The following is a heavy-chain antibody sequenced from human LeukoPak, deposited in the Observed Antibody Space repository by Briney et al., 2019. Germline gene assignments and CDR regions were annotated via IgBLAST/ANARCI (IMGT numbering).Heavy chain of an antibody. J-gene: IGHJ3*02. V-gene: IGHV4-59*01. Sequence: SETLSLTCTVSGGSISSYYWSWIRQPPGKGLEWIGYIYYSGSTNYNPSLKSRVTISVATSKNQVSLKLSSVTAADTAVYYCARDLGNAFDIWGQGTMVTVSS. D-gene: IGHD3-16*01. CDR3: ARDLGNAFDI. CDR1: GGSISSYY. CDR2: IYYSGST.